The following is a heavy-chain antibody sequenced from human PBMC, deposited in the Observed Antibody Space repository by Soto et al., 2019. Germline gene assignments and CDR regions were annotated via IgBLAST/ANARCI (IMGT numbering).Heavy chain of an antibody. CDR3: ARCHSDSSGPGYLDS. Sequence: QVRLVQSEAEVKKAGSSVKVSCKASGGTFISDAVTWVRQAPGQGLEWMGGVIPMFPKANYAQKFQGRATITADKSTSTVYMELHSLKSEDKALYYCARCHSDSSGPGYLDSWGQGNLVTVTS. CDR2: VIPMFPKA. CDR1: GGTFISDA. J-gene: IGHJ4*02. D-gene: IGHD3-22*01. V-gene: IGHV1-69*06.